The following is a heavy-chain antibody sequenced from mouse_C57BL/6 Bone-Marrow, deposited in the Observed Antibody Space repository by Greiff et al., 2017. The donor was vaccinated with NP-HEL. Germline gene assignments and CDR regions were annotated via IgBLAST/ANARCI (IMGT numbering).Heavy chain of an antibody. D-gene: IGHD1-1*01. Sequence: VQRVESGPGLVQPSQSLSITCTVSGFSLTSYGVHWVRQSPGKGLEWLGVIWRGGSTDYNAAFMSRLSITKDNSKSQVFFKMNSLQADDTAIYYCAKKGDYGSRGYWYFDVWGTGTTVTVSS. J-gene: IGHJ1*03. CDR2: IWRGGST. V-gene: IGHV2-5*01. CDR3: AKKGDYGSRGYWYFDV. CDR1: GFSLTSYG.